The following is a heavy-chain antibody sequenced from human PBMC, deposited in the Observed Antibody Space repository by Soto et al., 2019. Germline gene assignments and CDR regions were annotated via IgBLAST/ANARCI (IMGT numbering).Heavy chain of an antibody. CDR1: GVTFNRQD. J-gene: IGHJ4*02. CDR3: VTSEGRDGYSFDY. CDR2: IIPMFGTP. D-gene: IGHD5-12*01. V-gene: IGHV1-69*13. Sequence: SVKVSCKASGVTFNRQDMRWVRQAPGQGLEWMGGIIPMFGTPHYAEKFQDRVTITADESTGTAYLELSSLTSEDTAVYYCVTSEGRDGYSFDYWGPGTLVTVSS.